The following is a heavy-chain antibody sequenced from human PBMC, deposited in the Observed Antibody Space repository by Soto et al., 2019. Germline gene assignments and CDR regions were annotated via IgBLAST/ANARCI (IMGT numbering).Heavy chain of an antibody. CDR2: ISSSSSTI. J-gene: IGHJ4*02. V-gene: IGHV3-48*02. Sequence: ESGGGLVQPGGSLRLSCAASGFTFSSYSMNWVRQAPGKGLEWVSYISSSSSTIYYADSVKGRFTISRDNAKNSLYLQMNSLRDEDTAVYYCARDRDDFWSGYYSFFDYWGQGTLVTVSS. D-gene: IGHD3-3*01. CDR3: ARDRDDFWSGYYSFFDY. CDR1: GFTFSSYS.